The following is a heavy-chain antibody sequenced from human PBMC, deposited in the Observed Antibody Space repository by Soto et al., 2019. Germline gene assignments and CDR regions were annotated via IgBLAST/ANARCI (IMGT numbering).Heavy chain of an antibody. CDR2: IYTSGST. CDR1: GGSISSYY. V-gene: IGHV4-4*07. D-gene: IGHD3-3*01. Sequence: SETLSLTCTVSGGSISSYYWSWIRQPAGKGLEWIGRIYTSGSTNYNHSLKSRVTMSVDTSKNQFSLKLSSVTAADTAVYYCARDRLHDFWSGYYSYYYYGMDVWGQGTTVTVSS. CDR3: ARDRLHDFWSGYYSYYYYGMDV. J-gene: IGHJ6*02.